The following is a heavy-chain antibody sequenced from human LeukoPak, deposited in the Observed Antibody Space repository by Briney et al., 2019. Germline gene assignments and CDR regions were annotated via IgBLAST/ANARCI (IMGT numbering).Heavy chain of an antibody. CDR2: ISYDGSNK. D-gene: IGHD6-6*01. CDR1: GFTFSSYG. V-gene: IGHV3-30*03. J-gene: IGHJ4*02. Sequence: GGSLRLSCAASGFTFSSYGMHWVRQAPGKGLEWVAVISYDGSNKYYADSVKGRFTISRDNAKKSLHLQMNSLRAEDTAVYYCARGEWSSSPFDYWGQGTLVTVSS. CDR3: ARGEWSSSPFDY.